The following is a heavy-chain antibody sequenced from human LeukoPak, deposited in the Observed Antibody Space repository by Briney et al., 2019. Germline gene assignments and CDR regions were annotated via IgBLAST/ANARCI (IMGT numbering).Heavy chain of an antibody. J-gene: IGHJ4*02. CDR2: IFQSGHT. Sequence: SETLSLTCTVSDYSISSGYYWGWIRQPPGKGLEWTGSIFQSGHTYYSPSLKSRVTISVDTSNNWFSLSLSAVTAADTAIYYCARDTRTAQGFDYWGQGILVTVSS. D-gene: IGHD2-15*01. CDR3: ARDTRTAQGFDY. CDR1: DYSISSGYY. V-gene: IGHV4-38-2*02.